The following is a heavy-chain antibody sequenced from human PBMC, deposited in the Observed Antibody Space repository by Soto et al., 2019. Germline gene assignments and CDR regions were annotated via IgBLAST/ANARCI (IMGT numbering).Heavy chain of an antibody. V-gene: IGHV3-23*01. CDR1: GFTFSSYA. J-gene: IGHJ4*02. CDR3: AKDEGSGSYYNSRFTPLDMIVGWPIDY. Sequence: PVGSLRLSCAASGFTFSSYAMSWVRQAPGKGLEWVSAISGSGGSTYYADSVKGRFTISRDNSKNTLYLQMNSLRAEDTAVYYCAKDEGSGSYYNSRFTPLDMIVGWPIDYWGQGTLVTVSS. D-gene: IGHD3-10*01. CDR2: ISGSGGST.